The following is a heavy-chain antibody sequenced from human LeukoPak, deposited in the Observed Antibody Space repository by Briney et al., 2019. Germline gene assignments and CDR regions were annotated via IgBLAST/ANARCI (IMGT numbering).Heavy chain of an antibody. CDR3: ARDLGGSGEFFVSGMDV. J-gene: IGHJ6*04. Sequence: PGRSLRLSCAASGFTFSSYAMHWVRQAPGKGLEWVAVISYDGSNKYYADSVKGRFTISRDNSKNTLYLQMNSLRAEDTAVYYCARDLGGSGEFFVSGMDVWGKGTTVTVSS. CDR2: ISYDGSNK. V-gene: IGHV3-30*04. D-gene: IGHD3-10*01. CDR1: GFTFSSYA.